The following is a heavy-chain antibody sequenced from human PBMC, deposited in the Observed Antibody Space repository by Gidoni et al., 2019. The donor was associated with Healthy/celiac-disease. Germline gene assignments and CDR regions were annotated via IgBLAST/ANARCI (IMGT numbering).Heavy chain of an antibody. Sequence: QVQLVQSGAEVKKPGASVKVSCKASGYTFTGYYMHWVRQAPGQGREWMGWINPNSGGTNYAQKFQGRVTMTRDTSISTAYMELSRLRADDTAVYYCARDYYPRTRPYYYYGMDVWGQGTTVTVSS. CDR2: INPNSGGT. D-gene: IGHD3-10*01. CDR3: ARDYYPRTRPYYYYGMDV. V-gene: IGHV1-2*02. CDR1: GYTFTGYY. J-gene: IGHJ6*02.